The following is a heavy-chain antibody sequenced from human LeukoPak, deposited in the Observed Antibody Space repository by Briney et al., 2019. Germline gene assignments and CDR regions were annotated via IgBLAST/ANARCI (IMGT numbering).Heavy chain of an antibody. V-gene: IGHV1-69*04. Sequence: SVKVSCKASGGTFISYAISWVRQAPGQGLEWMGRIIPILGIANYAQKFQGRVTITADKSTSTAYMELSSLRSEDTAVYYCATPPDVYYDSSGSPFGMDVWGQGTTVTVSS. CDR1: GGTFISYA. D-gene: IGHD3-22*01. CDR2: IIPILGIA. CDR3: ATPPDVYYDSSGSPFGMDV. J-gene: IGHJ6*02.